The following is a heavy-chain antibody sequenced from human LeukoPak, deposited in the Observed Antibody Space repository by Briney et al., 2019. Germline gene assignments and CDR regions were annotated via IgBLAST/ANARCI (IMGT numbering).Heavy chain of an antibody. CDR2: INPNSGGT. CDR1: GYTFTGYY. J-gene: IGHJ6*02. V-gene: IGHV1-2*02. D-gene: IGHD2-2*01. Sequence: GASVKVSCKASGYTFTGYYMHWGRQAPGQGLEWMGWINPNSGGTNYAQKFQGRVTMTRDTSISTAYMELSRLRSDDTAVYYCASQTSADIVVVPAAAGYGMDVWGQGTTVTVSS. CDR3: ASQTSADIVVVPAAAGYGMDV.